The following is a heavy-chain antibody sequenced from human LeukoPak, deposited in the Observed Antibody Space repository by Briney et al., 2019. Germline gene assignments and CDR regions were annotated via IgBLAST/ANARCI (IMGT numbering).Heavy chain of an antibody. CDR3: ARLRIAFLAFDI. CDR1: GGSISSSSYY. V-gene: IGHV4-39*01. J-gene: IGHJ3*02. Sequence: PSETLSLTCTVSGGSISSSSYYWGWIRQPPGKGLEWIGSIYYSGSTYYNPSLKSRVTISVDTSKNQFSLKLSSVTAADTAVYYCARLRIAFLAFDIWGQGTMVTVSS. CDR2: IYYSGST. D-gene: IGHD2-21*01.